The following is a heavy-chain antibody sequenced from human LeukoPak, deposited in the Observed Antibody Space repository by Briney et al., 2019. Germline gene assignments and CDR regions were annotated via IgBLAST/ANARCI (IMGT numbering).Heavy chain of an antibody. V-gene: IGHV4-61*01. D-gene: IGHD1-26*01. Sequence: SETLSLTCTVSGGSVSSGSYYWSWIRQPPGKGLEWIGYIYYSGSTNYNPSLMSRVTISVDTSKNQFSLKLSSVTAADTAVYYCARAPIVGASGTPFDYWGQGTLVTVSS. CDR1: GGSVSSGSYY. CDR2: IYYSGST. CDR3: ARAPIVGASGTPFDY. J-gene: IGHJ4*02.